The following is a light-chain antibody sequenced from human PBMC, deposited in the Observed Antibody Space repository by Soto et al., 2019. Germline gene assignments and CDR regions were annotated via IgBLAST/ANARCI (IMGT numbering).Light chain of an antibody. CDR1: QSISSW. V-gene: IGKV1-5*01. CDR2: DAS. J-gene: IGKJ3*01. CDR3: QQYNSYSLFT. Sequence: DIQMTQSPSTQSASVGDRVTITCRASQSISSWLAWYQQKPGKAPKLLIYDASSLESGVPSRFSGSGSGTEFTLTISSLQPDDFATYYCQQYNSYSLFTFGPGTKVDIK.